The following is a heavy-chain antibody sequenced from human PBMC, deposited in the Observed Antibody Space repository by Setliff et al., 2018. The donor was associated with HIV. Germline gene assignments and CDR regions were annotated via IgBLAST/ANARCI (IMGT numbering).Heavy chain of an antibody. J-gene: IGHJ5*02. V-gene: IGHV4-4*07. CDR2: IYYVGWS. CDR1: GGSLQGYY. CDR3: VRSIHGGGSEPFDT. D-gene: IGHD3-10*01. Sequence: SETLSLTCSVSGGSLQGYYWSWVRQPAGKGLQWIGRIYYVGWSKYNPSLEDRVTMSVDTSNNQFSLSLTSVTAADTAVYYCVRSIHGGGSEPFDTWGQGILVTVSS.